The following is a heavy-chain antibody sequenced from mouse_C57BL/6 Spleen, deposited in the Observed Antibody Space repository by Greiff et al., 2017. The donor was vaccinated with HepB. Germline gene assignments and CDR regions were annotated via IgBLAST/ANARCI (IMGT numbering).Heavy chain of an antibody. Sequence: EVKLMESGPGLVKPSQSLSLTCSVTGYSITSGYYWNWIRQFPGNKLEWMGYISYDGSNNYNPSLKNRISITRDTSKNQFFLKLNSVTTEDTATYYCARGFILDYWGQGTTLTVSS. J-gene: IGHJ2*01. CDR1: GYSITSGYY. D-gene: IGHD1-1*01. CDR3: ARGFILDY. V-gene: IGHV3-6*01. CDR2: ISYDGSN.